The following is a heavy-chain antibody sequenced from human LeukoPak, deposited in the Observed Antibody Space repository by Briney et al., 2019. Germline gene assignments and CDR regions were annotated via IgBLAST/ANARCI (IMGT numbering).Heavy chain of an antibody. V-gene: IGHV4-39*07. Sequence: SETLSLTCTVSGGSISSSSYYWGWIRQPPGKGLEWIGSIYYSGSTYYNPSLKSRVTISVDTSKNQFSLKLSSVTAADTAVYYCARLDYYDSSGSDYWGQGTLVTVSS. D-gene: IGHD3-22*01. CDR2: IYYSGST. J-gene: IGHJ4*02. CDR1: GGSISSSSYY. CDR3: ARLDYYDSSGSDY.